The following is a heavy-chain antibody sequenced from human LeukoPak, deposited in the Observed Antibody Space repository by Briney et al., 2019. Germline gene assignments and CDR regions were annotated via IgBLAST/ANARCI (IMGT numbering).Heavy chain of an antibody. V-gene: IGHV4-39*01. D-gene: IGHD3-3*01. J-gene: IGHJ5*02. Sequence: SETLSLTCAVSGGSISSSSYYWGWIRQPPGKGLEWIGSIYYSGSTYYNPSLKSRVTISVDTSKNQFSLKLSSVTAADTAVYYCARHPTYDFWSGLIQTSGFDPWGQGTLVTVSS. CDR1: GGSISSSSYY. CDR2: IYYSGST. CDR3: ARHPTYDFWSGLIQTSGFDP.